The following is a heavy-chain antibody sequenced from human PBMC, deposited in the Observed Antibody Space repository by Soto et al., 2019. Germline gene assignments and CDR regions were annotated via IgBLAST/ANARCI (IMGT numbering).Heavy chain of an antibody. D-gene: IGHD5-12*01. CDR2: IYYSGST. CDR1: GGSISSYY. Sequence: SETLSLTCTVSGGSISSYYWSWIRQPPGKGLEWIGYIYYSGSTNYNPSLKSRVTISVDTSKNQFSLKLSSVTAADTAVYYCAAGGGLPRYYCGQGTLVTVSS. V-gene: IGHV4-59*01. CDR3: AAGGGLPRYY. J-gene: IGHJ4*02.